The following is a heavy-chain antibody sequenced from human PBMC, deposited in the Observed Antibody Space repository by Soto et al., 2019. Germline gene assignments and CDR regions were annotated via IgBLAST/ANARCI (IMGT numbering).Heavy chain of an antibody. D-gene: IGHD3-10*01. CDR3: ARDRGRPY. J-gene: IGHJ4*02. CDR2: IYHSGST. Sequence: KTSETLSLTCAVSGYSISSGYYRGWIRQPPGKGLEWIGSIYHSGSTYYNPSLKSRVTISVDTSKNQFSLKLSSVTAADTAVYYCARDRGRPYWGQGTLVTVSS. V-gene: IGHV4-38-2*02. CDR1: GYSISSGYY.